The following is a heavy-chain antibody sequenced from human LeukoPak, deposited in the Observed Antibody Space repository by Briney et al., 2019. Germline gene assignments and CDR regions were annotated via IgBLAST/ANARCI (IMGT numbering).Heavy chain of an antibody. CDR2: ISASGGTT. V-gene: IGHV3-23*01. D-gene: IGHD1-26*01. CDR3: AREVGPQDY. Sequence: GGTLRLSCAASGFTFGSYGMSWVRQAPGKGLEWVSAISASGGTTYYADSVRGRFIISRDSSKNTVYVQMNSLRAEDTAVYYCAREVGPQDYWGQGTLVTVSS. CDR1: GFTFGSYG. J-gene: IGHJ4*02.